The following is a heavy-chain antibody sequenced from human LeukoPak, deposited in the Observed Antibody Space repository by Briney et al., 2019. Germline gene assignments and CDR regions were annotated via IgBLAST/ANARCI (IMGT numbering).Heavy chain of an antibody. CDR2: IYYSGST. D-gene: IGHD6-19*01. Sequence: PSETLSLTCTVSGGSSSSSSYYWGWIRQPPGQGLEWIGSIYYSGSTYYNPSLKSRVTISVDTSKNQFSLKLSSVTAADTAVYYCARRNSRGLYGGWFGPWGQGTLVTVSS. V-gene: IGHV4-39*01. CDR3: ARRNSRGLYGGWFGP. CDR1: GGSSSSSSYY. J-gene: IGHJ5*02.